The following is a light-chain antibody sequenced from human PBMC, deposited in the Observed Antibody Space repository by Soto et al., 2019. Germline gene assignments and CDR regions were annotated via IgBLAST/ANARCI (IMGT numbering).Light chain of an antibody. Sequence: MGIAQGPAVESVCRGERATLSCRASQSVRSSLAWFQQKPGQAPRLLIYDASTRATGIPARFSGSGSGTEFTLTISRLQSEDFAVYSCPQYNMWPGPLAPGTKVDIK. V-gene: IGKV3-15*01. CDR3: PQYNMWPGP. CDR1: QSVRSS. J-gene: IGKJ3*01. CDR2: DAS.